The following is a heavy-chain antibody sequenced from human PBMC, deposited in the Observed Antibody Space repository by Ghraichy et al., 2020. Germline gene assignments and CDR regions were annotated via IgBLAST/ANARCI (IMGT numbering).Heavy chain of an antibody. J-gene: IGHJ6*02. V-gene: IGHV3-23*01. CDR1: GFTYSTHS. CDR3: AKVMTLGHYDFSSGLRRYGMDV. CDR2: ISGSGTHT. Sequence: GESLNISCAASGFTYSTHSMNWVRQAPGKGLEWVSAISGSGTHTCSAPSVKGRFTISRDNSKNTLYLQMNSMRTEDSAVYYCAKVMTLGHYDFSSGLRRYGMDVWGQGTTVTVSS. D-gene: IGHD3-3*01.